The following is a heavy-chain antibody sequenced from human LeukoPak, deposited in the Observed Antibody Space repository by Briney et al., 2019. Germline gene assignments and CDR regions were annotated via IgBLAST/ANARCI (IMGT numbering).Heavy chain of an antibody. CDR1: GFTFSSYG. J-gene: IGHJ6*03. V-gene: IGHV3-30*02. CDR2: IRYDGSNK. CDR3: AKDQGYCTNGICFKDYYYMDV. Sequence: PGGSLRLSCAASGFTFSSYGMHWVRQAPGKGLEWVAFIRYDGSNKYYADSVKGRFTISRDNSKNTLYLQMNSLRAEDTAVYYCAKDQGYCTNGICFKDYYYMDVWGKGTTVTVSS. D-gene: IGHD2-8*01.